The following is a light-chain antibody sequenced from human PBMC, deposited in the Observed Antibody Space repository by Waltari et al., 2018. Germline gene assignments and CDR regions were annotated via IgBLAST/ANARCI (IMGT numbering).Light chain of an antibody. J-gene: IGKJ1*01. CDR2: KAS. Sequence: DIQMTQSPSTLSASVGDRVTIPCRASQSISSWLAWYQQKPGKAPKLLIYKASNLESGVPSTFSGSGSGTAFTLTISSLQPDDFATYYCQQYSTYSRTFGQGTKVEIK. CDR1: QSISSW. V-gene: IGKV1-5*03. CDR3: QQYSTYSRT.